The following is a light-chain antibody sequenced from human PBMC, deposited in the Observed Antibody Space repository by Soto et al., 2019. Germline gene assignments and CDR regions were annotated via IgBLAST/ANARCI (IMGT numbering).Light chain of an antibody. V-gene: IGKV1-8*01. CDR3: QLYNRNTWS. Sequence: AIRMTHSPSSFSASTGDRVTITFRASQGISSYLAWYQQKPGKAPKLLIYAASNLESGVPSRFSGSGSGTEFTLTITTLQPDDFATYFCQLYNRNTWSFGPGTKVDIK. J-gene: IGKJ1*01. CDR1: QGISSY. CDR2: AAS.